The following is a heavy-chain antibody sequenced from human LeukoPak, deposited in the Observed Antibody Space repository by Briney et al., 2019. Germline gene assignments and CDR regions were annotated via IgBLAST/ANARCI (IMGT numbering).Heavy chain of an antibody. CDR2: IGGSGGTT. CDR1: GFTFSSYA. Sequence: GGSLRLSCAASGFTFSSYAMSWVRQAPGKGLEWVSSIGGSGGTTFYADSVKGRFTISRDNSKNTLFLQMSSLRAEDTAIYYCAKGYCASTTCYARFENWGQGTLVTVSS. V-gene: IGHV3-23*01. D-gene: IGHD2-2*01. J-gene: IGHJ4*02. CDR3: AKGYCASTTCYARFEN.